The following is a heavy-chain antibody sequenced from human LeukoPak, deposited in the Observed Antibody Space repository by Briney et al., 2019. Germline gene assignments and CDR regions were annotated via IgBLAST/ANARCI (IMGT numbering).Heavy chain of an antibody. CDR3: ARGGVSDWFDP. J-gene: IGHJ5*02. V-gene: IGHV4-34*01. D-gene: IGHD2-8*01. CDR1: GVSFSGYY. Sequence: SETLSLTCAVYGVSFSGYYWSWLRQPPGKGLEWVGEINNSGSNNYNPSLKSRVTISVDTSKNQFSLKLSSVTAADTAVYYCARGGVSDWFDPWGQGTLVTVSS. CDR2: INNSGSN.